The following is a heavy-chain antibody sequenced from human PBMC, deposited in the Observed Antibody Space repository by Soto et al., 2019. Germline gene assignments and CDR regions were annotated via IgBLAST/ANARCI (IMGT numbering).Heavy chain of an antibody. D-gene: IGHD2-15*01. V-gene: IGHV1-18*01. J-gene: IGHJ6*02. Sequence: QVQLVQSGAEVKKPGASVKVSCKASGYTFTSYGISWVRQAPGQGLEWMGWISAYNGNTNYAQKLQGRVTMTTDTSTSTAYMELRSLRSDDTAVYYWARDRYCSGGSCFLFYYGMDVWGQGTTVTVSS. CDR3: ARDRYCSGGSCFLFYYGMDV. CDR2: ISAYNGNT. CDR1: GYTFTSYG.